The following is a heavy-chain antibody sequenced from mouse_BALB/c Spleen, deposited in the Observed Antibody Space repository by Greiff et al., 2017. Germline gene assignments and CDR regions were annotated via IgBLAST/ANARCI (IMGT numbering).Heavy chain of an antibody. D-gene: IGHD2-1*01. CDR3: DRCYDGYAMDY. J-gene: IGHJ4*01. CDR2: IDTSDSYT. Sequence: QVQLQQPGAELVMPGASVKMSCKASGYTFTDYWMHWVKQRPGQGLEWIGAIDTSDSYTNYNQKFKGKATLTVDESSSTAYMQLSSLTSEDSAVSYCDRCYDGYAMDYWGQGTSVTVSS. V-gene: IGHV1-69*01. CDR1: GYTFTDYW.